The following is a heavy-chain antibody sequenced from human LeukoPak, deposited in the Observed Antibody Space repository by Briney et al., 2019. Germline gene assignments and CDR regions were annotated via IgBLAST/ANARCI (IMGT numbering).Heavy chain of an antibody. V-gene: IGHV4-59*11. CDR2: ISYIGTT. CDR1: GDSFSSHY. CDR3: ARDLVTVTKGFDI. Sequence: PSETLSLTCAVSGDSFSSHYWTWIRQPPGRGLEWIGYISYIGTTNYNPSLKSRVTISIDTSKNQFSLKLSSVTTAGTAVYYCARDLVTVTKGFDIWGLGTMVSVSS. D-gene: IGHD4-17*01. J-gene: IGHJ3*02.